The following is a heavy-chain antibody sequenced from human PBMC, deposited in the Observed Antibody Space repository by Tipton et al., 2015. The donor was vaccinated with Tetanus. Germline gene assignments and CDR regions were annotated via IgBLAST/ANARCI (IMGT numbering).Heavy chain of an antibody. J-gene: IGHJ4*02. CDR3: ATGVGYYYDS. D-gene: IGHD1-26*01. CDR1: TLTFSDYW. V-gene: IGHV3-74*02. CDR2: VNGDGSVT. Sequence: VQLVQSGGGLIQPGGSLRLSCAASTLTFSDYWMHWVRQAPGRGLVWLSRVNGDGSVTKYADSVKGRFTIARDNAKNTLYLQMSSLRPDDTAVYYCATGVGYYYDSWGQGTLVTVSS.